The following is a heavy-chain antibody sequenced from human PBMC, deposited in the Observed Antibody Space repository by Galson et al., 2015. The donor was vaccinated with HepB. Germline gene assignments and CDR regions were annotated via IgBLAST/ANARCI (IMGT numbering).Heavy chain of an antibody. CDR2: IYRDGNT. D-gene: IGHD2-15*01. CDR3: ARVHDCSVGTCYSFNWFDP. J-gene: IGHJ5*02. CDR1: GDSFSSGTYY. V-gene: IGHV4-31*03. Sequence: TLSLTCTVSGDSFSSGTYYWSWIRQHPGKGLEWIGYIYRDGNTYYNPSLKSRVNLSLDTSKNRFSLKLSSVTAADTAVYYCARVHDCSVGTCYSFNWFDPWGQGTLVTVSS.